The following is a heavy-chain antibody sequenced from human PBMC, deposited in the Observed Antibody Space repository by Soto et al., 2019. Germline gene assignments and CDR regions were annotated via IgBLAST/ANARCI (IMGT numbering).Heavy chain of an antibody. CDR1: GGSISSYY. D-gene: IGHD6-13*01. J-gene: IGHJ3*02. V-gene: IGHV4-59*01. CDR3: ARDSVAAAGTVGPMGGFDI. CDR2: IYYSGST. Sequence: QVQLQESGPGLVKPSETLSLTCTVSGGSISSYYWSWIRQPPGKGLEWIGYIYYSGSTNYNPSLKSRVTISVDTSKNQFSLKLSSVTAADTAVYYCARDSVAAAGTVGPMGGFDIWGQGTMVTVSS.